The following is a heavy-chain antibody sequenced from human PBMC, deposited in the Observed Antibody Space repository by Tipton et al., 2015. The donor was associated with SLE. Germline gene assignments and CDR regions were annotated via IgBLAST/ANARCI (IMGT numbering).Heavy chain of an antibody. J-gene: IGHJ4*02. CDR3: AKDPTMVQGVIMGGEFDY. Sequence: TLSLTCTVSGGSISSSSYYWGWIRQPPGKGLEWIGSIYYSGSTYYNPSLKSRVTISRDNAKNSLYLQMNSLRAEDTALYYCAKDPTMVQGVIMGGEFDYWGQGTLVTVSS. D-gene: IGHD3-10*01. CDR2: IYYSGST. V-gene: IGHV4-39*02. CDR1: GGSISSSSYY.